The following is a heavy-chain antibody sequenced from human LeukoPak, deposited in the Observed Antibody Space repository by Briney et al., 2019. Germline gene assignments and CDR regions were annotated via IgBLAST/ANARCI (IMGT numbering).Heavy chain of an antibody. CDR2: MYYSGSN. J-gene: IGHJ4*02. V-gene: IGHV4-39*01. Sequence: SETLSLTCTVSGGSISSSSYYWGWIRQPPGKGLEWIGSMYYSGSNYYNPSLKSRVTISVDTSKNQFSLKLSSVTAADTAVYCGARHKDMRTTLTPFDYWGQGTLVTVSS. CDR1: GGSISSSSYY. D-gene: IGHD4-17*01. CDR3: ARHKDMRTTLTPFDY.